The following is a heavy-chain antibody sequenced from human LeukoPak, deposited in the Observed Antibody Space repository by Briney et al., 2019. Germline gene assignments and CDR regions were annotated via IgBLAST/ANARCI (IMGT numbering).Heavy chain of an antibody. D-gene: IGHD1-26*01. Sequence: GGSLRLSCAASGFTFSSYAMHWVRQAPGKGLEWVAVISYDGSNKYYADSVKGRFTLSRDNSKNTLYLQMNSLRAEDTAVYYCASESGSYYKSFDYWGQGTLVTVSS. CDR2: ISYDGSNK. J-gene: IGHJ4*02. CDR1: GFTFSSYA. CDR3: ASESGSYYKSFDY. V-gene: IGHV3-30-3*01.